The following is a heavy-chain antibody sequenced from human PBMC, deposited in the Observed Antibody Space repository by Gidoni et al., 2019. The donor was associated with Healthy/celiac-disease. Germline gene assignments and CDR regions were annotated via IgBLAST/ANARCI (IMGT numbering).Heavy chain of an antibody. J-gene: IGHJ3*02. CDR2: ISWNSGSI. Sequence: EVHLLEYGGVLVQPGRSLRLSFAASVFPFDDYAIPWVRQAPGKVLEWVSGISWNSGSIGYADSVKGRFTISRDNAKNSLYLQMNSLRAEDTALYYCAKTSGDSSGYYFPDAFDIWGQGTMVTVSS. CDR3: AKTSGDSSGYYFPDAFDI. V-gene: IGHV3-9*01. D-gene: IGHD3-22*01. CDR1: VFPFDDYA.